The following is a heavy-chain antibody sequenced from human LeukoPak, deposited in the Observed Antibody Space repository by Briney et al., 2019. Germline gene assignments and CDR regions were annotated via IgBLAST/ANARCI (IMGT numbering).Heavy chain of an antibody. CDR2: LSSSRSYI. D-gene: IGHD4-17*01. J-gene: IGHJ3*02. V-gene: IGHV3-21*01. Sequence: GGSLRLSCTGSGFIFGDYAMNWVRQAPGKGLEWVSSLSSSRSYIYYADSVKGRFTISRDNAKNSLYLQMNSLRAEDTAVYYCARDRGLRNALRDAFDIWGQGTMVTVSS. CDR3: ARDRGLRNALRDAFDI. CDR1: GFIFGDYA.